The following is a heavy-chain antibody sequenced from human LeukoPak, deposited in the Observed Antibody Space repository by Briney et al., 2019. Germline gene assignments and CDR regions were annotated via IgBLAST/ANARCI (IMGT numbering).Heavy chain of an antibody. Sequence: PGGSLRLSCAASGFTVSSNYMSWVRQAPGKGLERVSVIYSCGSTYYADSVNGRFTISRDNSKNTLYLQMHSLRAEDTAVYYCARDLPLMVRGVIITYYYGMDVWGQGTTVTVSS. V-gene: IGHV3-66*01. CDR2: IYSCGST. CDR1: GFTVSSNY. CDR3: ARDLPLMVRGVIITYYYGMDV. J-gene: IGHJ6*02. D-gene: IGHD3-10*01.